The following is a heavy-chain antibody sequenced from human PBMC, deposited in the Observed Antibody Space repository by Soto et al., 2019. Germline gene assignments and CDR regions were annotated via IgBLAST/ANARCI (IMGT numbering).Heavy chain of an antibody. V-gene: IGHV3-48*02. CDR3: ARRNFYDKSGYYYFDL. J-gene: IGHJ4*02. CDR1: GFTFSDHG. CDR2: ISSFSPTTT. D-gene: IGHD3-22*01. Sequence: GGSLRLSCVASGFTFSDHGMNWVRQAPGKGLEWVSYISSFSPTTTYYAESVKGRFTISRDNAKNSLYLQMNSLRDDDTAVYYCARRNFYDKSGYYYFDLWGQGTMVTAPQ.